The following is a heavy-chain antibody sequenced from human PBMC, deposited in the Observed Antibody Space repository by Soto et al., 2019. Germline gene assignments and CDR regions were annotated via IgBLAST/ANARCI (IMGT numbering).Heavy chain of an antibody. J-gene: IGHJ5*02. D-gene: IGHD3-22*01. CDR2: INHSGST. V-gene: IGHV4-34*01. Sequence: SETLSLTCAVYGGSFSGYYWSWIRQPPGKGLEWIGEINHSGSTNYNPSLKSRVTISVDTSKNQFSLKLSSVTAADTAVYYCARKMPTMIVVVIQNWXDPWGQGTLVTVS. CDR3: ARKMPTMIVVVIQNWXDP. CDR1: GGSFSGYY.